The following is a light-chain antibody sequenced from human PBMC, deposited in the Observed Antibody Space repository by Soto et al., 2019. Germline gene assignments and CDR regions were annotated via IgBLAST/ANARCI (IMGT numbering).Light chain of an antibody. CDR3: NSYTSSSTGV. CDR1: SSDVGGYNY. Sequence: QSALTQPASVSGSPGQSITISCTGTSSDVGGYNYVSWYQQHPGKAPKLMIYDVSNRPSGVSNRFSGSKSGNTASLTISGVQAEDDDDYYCNSYTSSSTGVFGGGTKLTVL. CDR2: DVS. V-gene: IGLV2-14*01. J-gene: IGLJ2*01.